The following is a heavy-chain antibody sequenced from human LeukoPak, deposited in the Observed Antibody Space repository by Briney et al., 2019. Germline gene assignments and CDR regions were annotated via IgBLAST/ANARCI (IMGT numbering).Heavy chain of an antibody. CDR3: ARDLYYDSSGYYDAFDI. D-gene: IGHD3-22*01. CDR1: GGSISNGNW. Sequence: SGTLSLTCGVSGGSISNGNWWSWVRQPPGKGLEWIGEIHRSGSSNCNPSLKSRVTISVDKSENQFSLMLTSVTAADTAVYYCARDLYYDSSGYYDAFDIWGQGTMVTVSS. J-gene: IGHJ3*02. CDR2: IHRSGSS. V-gene: IGHV4-4*02.